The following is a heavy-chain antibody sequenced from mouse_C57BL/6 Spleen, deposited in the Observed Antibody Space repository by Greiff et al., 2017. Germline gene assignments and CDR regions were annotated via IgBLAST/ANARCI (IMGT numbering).Heavy chain of an antibody. CDR3: ARWRVGLDYAMDY. Sequence: EVQLQQSGPELVKPGASVKISCKASGYTFTDYYMNWVKQSHGKSLEWIGDINPNNGGTSYNQKFKGKATLTVDKSSSTAYMELRSLTSEDSAVYYCARWRVGLDYAMDYWGQGTSVTVAS. V-gene: IGHV1-26*01. CDR2: INPNNGGT. CDR1: GYTFTDYY. J-gene: IGHJ4*01. D-gene: IGHD1-1*02.